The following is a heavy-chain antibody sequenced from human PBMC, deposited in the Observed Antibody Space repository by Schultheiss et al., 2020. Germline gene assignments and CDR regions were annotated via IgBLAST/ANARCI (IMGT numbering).Heavy chain of an antibody. CDR3: ARADYGDYILNWFDP. D-gene: IGHD4-17*01. V-gene: IGHV4-34*01. Sequence: SETLSLTCAVYGGSFSGYYWSWIRQPPGKGLEWIGEINHSGSTNYNPSLKSRVTISVDTSKNQFSLKLSSVTAADTAVYYCARADYGDYILNWFDPWGQGTLVTVSS. J-gene: IGHJ5*02. CDR1: GGSFSGYY. CDR2: INHSGST.